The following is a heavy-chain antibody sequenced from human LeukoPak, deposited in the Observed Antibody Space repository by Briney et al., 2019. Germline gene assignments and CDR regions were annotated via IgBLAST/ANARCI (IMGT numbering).Heavy chain of an antibody. CDR1: GYTFIAYY. Sequence: ASVKVSYKTSGYTFIAYYLHWVRQAPGQGLEWMGWMNPNSGNTGYAQKFQGRVTMTRNTSISTAYMELSSLRSEDTAVYYCARGRAEAELDYWGQGTLVTVSS. D-gene: IGHD3-10*01. J-gene: IGHJ4*02. CDR3: ARGRAEAELDY. V-gene: IGHV1-8*02. CDR2: MNPNSGNT.